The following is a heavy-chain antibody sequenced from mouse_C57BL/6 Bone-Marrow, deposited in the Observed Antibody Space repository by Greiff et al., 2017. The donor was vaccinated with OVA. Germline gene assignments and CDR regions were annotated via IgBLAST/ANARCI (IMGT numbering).Heavy chain of an antibody. CDR3: ARERDRTGTGAFAY. J-gene: IGHJ3*01. CDR2: IYPNSGGT. CDR1: GYTFTSYW. Sequence: QVQLQQPGAELVKPGASVKLSCKASGYTFTSYWMHWVKQRPGRGLEWMGRIYPNSGGTKYNEKFKRKARLTVDKPSSTAYMQLSSLTSEDSAVYYCARERDRTGTGAFAYWGQGTLVTVSA. V-gene: IGHV1-72*01. D-gene: IGHD4-1*01.